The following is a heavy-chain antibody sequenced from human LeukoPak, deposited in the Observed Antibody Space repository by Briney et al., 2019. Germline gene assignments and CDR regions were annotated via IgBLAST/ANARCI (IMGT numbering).Heavy chain of an antibody. Sequence: SETLSLTCTVSGGSISSYYWSWIRQPPGKGLEWIGYIYYSGSTNYNPSLKSRVTISVDTSKNQFSLKVKSVTAADTAVYYCARSSVSYFGPWGQGTLVTVSS. J-gene: IGHJ5*02. CDR2: IYYSGST. V-gene: IGHV4-59*01. CDR3: ARSSVSYFGP. CDR1: GGSISSYY. D-gene: IGHD1-26*01.